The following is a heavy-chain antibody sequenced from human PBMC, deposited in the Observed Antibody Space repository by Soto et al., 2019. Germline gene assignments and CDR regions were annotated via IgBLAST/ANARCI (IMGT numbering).Heavy chain of an antibody. CDR2: ISGSSGST. Sequence: PGGSLRLSCAASGFTFSSYAMSWVRQAPGKVLEWVSAISGSSGSTYYAESVKGRFTISRDNSKNTLYLQMNSLRAEDTAVYYCAKGPYDSSDLFFYWGQGTLVTVSS. V-gene: IGHV3-23*01. CDR3: AKGPYDSSDLFFY. J-gene: IGHJ4*02. CDR1: GFTFSSYA. D-gene: IGHD3-22*01.